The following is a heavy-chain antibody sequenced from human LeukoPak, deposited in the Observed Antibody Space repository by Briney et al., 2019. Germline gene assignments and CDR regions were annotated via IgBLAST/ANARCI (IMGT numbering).Heavy chain of an antibody. Sequence: GASVKVSCKASGYTFTGYYMHWVRQAPGQGLEWMGWINPNSGGTNYAQKFQGRVTMTRDTSISTAYMELSRLRSDDTAVYYCARRGKKGGARQDAFDIWGQGTRVTVSS. CDR3: ARRGKKGGARQDAFDI. V-gene: IGHV1-2*02. D-gene: IGHD1-1*01. CDR2: INPNSGGT. J-gene: IGHJ3*02. CDR1: GYTFTGYY.